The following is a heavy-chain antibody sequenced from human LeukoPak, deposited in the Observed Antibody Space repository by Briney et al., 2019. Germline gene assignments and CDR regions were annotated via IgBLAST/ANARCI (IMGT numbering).Heavy chain of an antibody. J-gene: IGHJ4*02. CDR1: GYTFTGYY. V-gene: IGHV1-2*02. CDR2: INPNSGGT. D-gene: IGHD1-26*01. CDR3: ATLQDWLLGGATTYFDY. Sequence: ASLRVSSKASGYTFTGYYMHWVRQAPGQGLERMGWINPNSGGTNYAQKFQGRVTMTRDTSISTAYMELSRLRSDDTAVYYCATLQDWLLGGATTYFDYWGQGTLVTVSS.